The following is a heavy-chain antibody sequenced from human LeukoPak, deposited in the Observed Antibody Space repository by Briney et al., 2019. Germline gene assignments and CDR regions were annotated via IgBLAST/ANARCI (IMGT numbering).Heavy chain of an antibody. CDR1: GYTFTSYG. Sequence: GASVKVSCKASGYTFTSYGISWVRQAPGQGLEWMGWISAYNGNTNYAQKLQGRVTMTTDTSTSTAYMELRSLRSDDTAVYYCAREIYCSSTSCHGIFDYWGQGTLVTVSS. V-gene: IGHV1-18*01. CDR3: AREIYCSSTSCHGIFDY. J-gene: IGHJ4*02. D-gene: IGHD2-2*01. CDR2: ISAYNGNT.